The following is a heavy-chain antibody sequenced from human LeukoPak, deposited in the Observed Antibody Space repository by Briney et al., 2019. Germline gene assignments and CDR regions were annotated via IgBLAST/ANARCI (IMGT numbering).Heavy chain of an antibody. D-gene: IGHD5-18*01. CDR3: AREGGYSYGYNYFDP. Sequence: PGGSLRLSCAASGFTFSSYGMSWVRQAPGKGLEWVANIKQDGSEKYYVDSVKGRFTISRDNAKNSLYLQMNSLRAEDTAVYYCAREGGYSYGYNYFDPWGQGTLVTVSS. CDR2: IKQDGSEK. J-gene: IGHJ5*02. V-gene: IGHV3-7*01. CDR1: GFTFSSYG.